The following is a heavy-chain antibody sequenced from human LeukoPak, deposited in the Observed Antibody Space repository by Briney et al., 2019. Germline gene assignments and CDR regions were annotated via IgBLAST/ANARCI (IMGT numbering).Heavy chain of an antibody. CDR1: GFTFSNYG. J-gene: IGHJ5*02. V-gene: IGHV3-30*18. CDR3: AKESGNYDSRGYYYAWFDP. D-gene: IGHD3-22*01. CDR2: ILSDGNNE. Sequence: GGCLRLSCAASGFTFSNYGMHWVRQAPGKGLEWVALILSDGNNEYYGDSVRGRFTISRDNSRNTLHLQMNSLRAEDTAVYYCAKESGNYDSRGYYYAWFDPWGQGTLATASS.